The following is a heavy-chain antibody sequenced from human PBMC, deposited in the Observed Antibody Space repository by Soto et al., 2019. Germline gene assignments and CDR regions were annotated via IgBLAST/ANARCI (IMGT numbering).Heavy chain of an antibody. V-gene: IGHV1-45*02. Sequence: ASVKVSCKASGYTFTYCSLHWLQQAPGQGLERMRWITLYNGNTNYAKKFQGRVTITRDMSLRTAYIELSSLRSEDSAVYYWARYSIVVVPAAMRGYNWFDPWGQGTLITVSS. CDR3: ARYSIVVVPAAMRGYNWFDP. D-gene: IGHD2-2*01. J-gene: IGHJ5*02. CDR2: ITLYNGNT. CDR1: GYTFTYCS.